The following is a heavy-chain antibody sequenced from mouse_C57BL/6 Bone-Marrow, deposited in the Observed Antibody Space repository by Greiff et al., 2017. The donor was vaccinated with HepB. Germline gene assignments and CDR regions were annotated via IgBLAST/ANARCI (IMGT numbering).Heavy chain of an antibody. CDR2: IDPSDSYT. V-gene: IGHV1-50*01. D-gene: IGHD1-1*01. CDR1: GYTFTSYW. CDR3: ARALTTVPYFDY. J-gene: IGHJ2*01. Sequence: QVQLQHPGAELVKPGASVKLSCKASGYTFTSYWMQWVKQRPGQGLEWIGEIDPSDSYTNYNQKFKGKATLTVDTSSSTAYMQLSSLTSEDSAVYYCARALTTVPYFDYWGQGTTLTVSS.